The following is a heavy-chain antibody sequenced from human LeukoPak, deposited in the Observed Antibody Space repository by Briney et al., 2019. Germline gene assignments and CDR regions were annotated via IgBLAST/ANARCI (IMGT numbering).Heavy chain of an antibody. CDR3: ALASYSSGWYGAFDT. Sequence: ASVKVSCKASGYTFTSYGISWVRQAPGQGLEWMGWISAYNGNTNYAQKLQGRVTMTTDTSTSTAYMELRSLRSDDTAVYYCALASYSSGWYGAFDTWGQGTMVTVSS. CDR2: ISAYNGNT. D-gene: IGHD6-19*01. CDR1: GYTFTSYG. J-gene: IGHJ3*02. V-gene: IGHV1-18*01.